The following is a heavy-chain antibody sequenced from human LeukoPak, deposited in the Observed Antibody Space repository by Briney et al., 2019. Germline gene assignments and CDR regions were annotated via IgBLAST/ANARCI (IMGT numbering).Heavy chain of an antibody. J-gene: IGHJ4*02. V-gene: IGHV3-21*01. CDR3: ARDLGWQLRIFDY. CDR1: GFTFSSYS. CDR2: ISSSSSYI. Sequence: GGSLRLSCAASGFTFSSYSMNWVRQAPGKGLEWVSSISSSSSYIYYADSVKGRFTISRDNAKNSLYLQMNSLRAEDTAVHYCARDLGWQLRIFDYWGQGTLVTVSS. D-gene: IGHD1-26*01.